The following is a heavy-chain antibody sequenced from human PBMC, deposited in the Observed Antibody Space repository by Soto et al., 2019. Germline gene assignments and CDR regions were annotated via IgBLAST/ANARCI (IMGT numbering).Heavy chain of an antibody. CDR3: TRDPWDLDDYGDYGYAFDI. J-gene: IGHJ3*02. V-gene: IGHV3-49*03. CDR1: GFTFGDYA. D-gene: IGHD4-17*01. Sequence: GGSLRLSCTAPGFTFGDYAMSWFRQAPGKGLEWVGFIRSKAYGGTTEYAASVKGRFTISRDDYKSIAYLQMNSLKTEDTAVYYCTRDPWDLDDYGDYGYAFDIWGQGTMVTVSS. CDR2: IRSKAYGGTT.